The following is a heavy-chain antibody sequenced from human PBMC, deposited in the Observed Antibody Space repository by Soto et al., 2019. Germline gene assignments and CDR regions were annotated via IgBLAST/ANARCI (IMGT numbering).Heavy chain of an antibody. V-gene: IGHV3-9*01. J-gene: IGHJ4*02. D-gene: IGHD3-10*01. CDR1: GFTFDDYA. CDR2: ISWNSGSI. CDR3: AKGWFGELLSSLDY. Sequence: GGSLRLSCVASGFTFDDYAMHWVRQAPGKGLEWVSGISWNSGSIGYADSVKGRFTISRDNAKNSLYLQMNSLRAEDTALYYCAKGWFGELLSSLDYWGQGTLVTVSS.